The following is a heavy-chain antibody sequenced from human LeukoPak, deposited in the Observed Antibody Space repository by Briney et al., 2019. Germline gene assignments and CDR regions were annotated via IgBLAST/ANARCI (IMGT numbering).Heavy chain of an antibody. V-gene: IGHV3-23*01. CDR1: GFTFSNYG. J-gene: IGHJ4*02. CDR3: AKEKGPRLPCDY. CDR2: ISASGDNT. Sequence: GGSLRLSCAASGFTFSNYGMNWVRQAPGKGPEWASAISASGDNTYYADSVKGRFTISRDNSKNTLYVQMNSLRAEDTAVYYCAKEKGPRLPCDYWGQGTLVTVSS. D-gene: IGHD5-12*01.